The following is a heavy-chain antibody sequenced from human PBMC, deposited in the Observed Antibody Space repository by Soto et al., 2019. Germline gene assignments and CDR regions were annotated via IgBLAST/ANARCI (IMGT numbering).Heavy chain of an antibody. CDR2: ISGHNGNT. CDR1: GYTFTNHG. D-gene: IGHD2-8*01. CDR3: ARDLYPLAYYFDF. Sequence: QVQLVQSGAEVKKPGASVKVSCKASGYTFTNHGISWVRQAPGQGLEWLGWISGHNGNTKYAQRLKGRVTMTADTSTSTAYMELRSLRSDDTAVYYCARDLYPLAYYFDFWGQGPLVTVSS. J-gene: IGHJ4*02. V-gene: IGHV1-18*04.